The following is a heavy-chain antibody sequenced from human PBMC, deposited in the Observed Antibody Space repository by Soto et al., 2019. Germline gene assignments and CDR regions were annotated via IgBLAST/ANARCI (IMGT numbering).Heavy chain of an antibody. V-gene: IGHV3-64*01. J-gene: IGHJ6*03. D-gene: IGHD3-3*01. CDR2: ISSNGGST. CDR3: ARGRITIFGVVLTPGYYYYMDV. Sequence: GGSLRLSCAASGFTFSSYAMHWVRQAPGKGLEYVSAISSNGGSTYYANSAKGRFTISRDNSKNTLYLQMGSLRAEDMAVYYCARGRITIFGVVLTPGYYYYMDVWGKGTTVTVSS. CDR1: GFTFSSYA.